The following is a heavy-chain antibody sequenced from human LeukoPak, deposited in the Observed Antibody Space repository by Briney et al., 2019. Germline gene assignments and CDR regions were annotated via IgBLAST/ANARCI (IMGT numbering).Heavy chain of an antibody. Sequence: GGSLRLSCAASGFTFSNAWMSWVRQAPGKGLEWVGRIKSKTDGGTTEYAAPVKGRFTISRDDSKTTLYLQMNSLKTEDTAVYYCTTDLSWEPLDYWGQGTLVTVSS. V-gene: IGHV3-15*01. CDR3: TTDLSWEPLDY. J-gene: IGHJ4*02. D-gene: IGHD1-26*01. CDR2: IKSKTDGGTT. CDR1: GFTFSNAW.